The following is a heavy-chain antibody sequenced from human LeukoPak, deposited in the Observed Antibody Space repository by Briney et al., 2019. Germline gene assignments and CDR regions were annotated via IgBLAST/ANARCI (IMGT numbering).Heavy chain of an antibody. Sequence: SETLSLTCAVYGGSFSGYYWSWIRQPPGKGLEWIGEINHSGSTNYNLSLKSRVTISVDTSKNQFSLKRSSVTAADTAVYYCARGRGSYPRVPFDYWGQGTLVTVSS. CDR2: INHSGST. D-gene: IGHD1-26*01. J-gene: IGHJ4*02. CDR1: GGSFSGYY. V-gene: IGHV4-34*01. CDR3: ARGRGSYPRVPFDY.